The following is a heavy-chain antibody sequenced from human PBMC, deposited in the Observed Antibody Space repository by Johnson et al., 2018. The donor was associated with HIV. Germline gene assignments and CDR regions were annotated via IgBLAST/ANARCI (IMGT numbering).Heavy chain of an antibody. CDR2: IYSGGST. Sequence: VQLVESGGGLVQPGGSLRLSCAASGFTVSSNYMSWVRQAPGQGLEWVSVIYSGGSTYYADSVKGRFPISRDNSKNTPYLQMNSLIPEDTAVYYCARDSSNSFRFEMYAFDIWGQGTMVTVSS. CDR3: ARDSSNSFRFEMYAFDI. D-gene: IGHD6-6*01. V-gene: IGHV3-66*02. J-gene: IGHJ3*02. CDR1: GFTVSSNY.